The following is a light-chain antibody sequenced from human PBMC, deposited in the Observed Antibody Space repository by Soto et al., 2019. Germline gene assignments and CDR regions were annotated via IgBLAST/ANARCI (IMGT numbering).Light chain of an antibody. J-gene: IGLJ1*01. V-gene: IGLV2-14*01. CDR3: SSYASTSSPCV. CDR2: EVS. Sequence: QSALTQPASVSGSPGQSITISCTGTSSDVGGYNYVSWYQQHPGKAPKLVIFEVSDRPSGVSNRFSGSKSGNTASLTISGVQAEDEGDDYCSSYASTSSPCVFGTGTKVTVL. CDR1: SSDVGGYNY.